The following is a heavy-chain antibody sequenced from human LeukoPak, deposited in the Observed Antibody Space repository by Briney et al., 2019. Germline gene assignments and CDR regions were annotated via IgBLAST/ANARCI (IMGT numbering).Heavy chain of an antibody. D-gene: IGHD3-3*01. CDR1: GGTFSSHA. J-gene: IGHJ4*02. Sequence: SVKVSCKASGGTFSSHAISWVRQAPGQGLEWMGGIIPIFGSANYAQKFQGRVTITADESASTAYMDLSSLRSEDTAVYYCARAPSIRFLTPYFDYWGQGTLVTVSS. V-gene: IGHV1-69*13. CDR3: ARAPSIRFLTPYFDY. CDR2: IIPIFGSA.